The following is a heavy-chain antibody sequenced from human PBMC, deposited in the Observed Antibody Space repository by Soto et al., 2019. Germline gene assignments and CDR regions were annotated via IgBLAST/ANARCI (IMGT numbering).Heavy chain of an antibody. CDR2: INISGGRT. J-gene: IGHJ3*01. V-gene: IGHV3-23*01. D-gene: IGHD2-15*01. CDR1: GFTFSSYA. Sequence: GGSLRLSCSSSGFTFSSYAMSWVRQAPGKGLEWVSGINISGGRTYYTDSVKGRFTISRDNSKNTLYLEMNSLRAEDTAVYYCAKDGAYCSGGSCYRGAFDVWGQGTMVTV. CDR3: AKDGAYCSGGSCYRGAFDV.